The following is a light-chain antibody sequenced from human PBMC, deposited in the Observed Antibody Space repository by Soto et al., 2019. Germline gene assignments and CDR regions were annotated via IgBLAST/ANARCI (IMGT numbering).Light chain of an antibody. J-gene: IGKJ1*01. Sequence: MTQSPSTLSASVEDRVTITCRASQGIGSTLAWYQHKPGQTPRLLIYDASTRATGVPARFSGSGSGTEFTLTISRLEPEDFAVYYCQQYGSSGTFGQGTKVDIK. CDR3: QQYGSSGT. CDR2: DAS. V-gene: IGKV3-15*01. CDR1: QGIGST.